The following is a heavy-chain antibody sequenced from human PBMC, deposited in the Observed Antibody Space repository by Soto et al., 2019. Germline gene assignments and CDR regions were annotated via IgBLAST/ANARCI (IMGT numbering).Heavy chain of an antibody. CDR3: ARDLRKYSYGYSFDY. CDR1: GYTFTSYG. CDR2: ISAYNGNT. V-gene: IGHV1-18*01. J-gene: IGHJ4*02. Sequence: QVQLVQSGAEVKKPGASVKVSCKASGYTFTSYGISWVRQAPGQGLEWMGWISAYNGNTNYAQKLQGRVTTTTDTSTSTAYMELRSLRSDDTAVYYCARDLRKYSYGYSFDYWGQGTLVTVSS. D-gene: IGHD5-18*01.